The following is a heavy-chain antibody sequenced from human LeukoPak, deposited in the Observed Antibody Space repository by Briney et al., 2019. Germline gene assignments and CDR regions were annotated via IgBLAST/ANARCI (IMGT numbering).Heavy chain of an antibody. J-gene: IGHJ4*02. V-gene: IGHV3-48*03. D-gene: IGHD3-9*01. CDR3: ARDAGRYFDWLGY. Sequence: GGSLRLSCAASGFTFSTYEMNWVRQAPGKGLEWVSYISTSGSTIYYADSVKGRFTISRDNAKKSLYLQMNSLRAEDTAVYYCARDAGRYFDWLGYWGQGTLVTVSS. CDR1: GFTFSTYE. CDR2: ISTSGSTI.